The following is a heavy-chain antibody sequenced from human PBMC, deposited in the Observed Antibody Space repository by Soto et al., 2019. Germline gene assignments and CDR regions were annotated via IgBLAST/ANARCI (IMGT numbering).Heavy chain of an antibody. V-gene: IGHV3-30*18. CDR1: GFRLSSYA. J-gene: IGHJ4*02. CDR2: MSYDESKK. D-gene: IGHD2-15*01. CDR3: AKDRRDVDFMHILVVDF. Sequence: QVRLVESGGGVVQPGGSLRLSCATSGFRLSSYAMHWVRQAPGKGLEWVALMSYDESKKYYADSVKGRFTISRDTSKNTLVLEMNNLRVEDTAVYYCAKDRRDVDFMHILVVDFWGQGALVTVSS.